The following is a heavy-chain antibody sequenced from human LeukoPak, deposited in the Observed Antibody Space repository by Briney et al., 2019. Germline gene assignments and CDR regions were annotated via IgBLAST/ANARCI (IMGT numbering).Heavy chain of an antibody. V-gene: IGHV4-61*02. J-gene: IGHJ6*03. CDR2: IYTSGST. D-gene: IGHD3-10*01. CDR1: GGSISSGSYY. Sequence: PSQTLSLTCTVSGGSISSGSYYWSWIRQPAGKGLEWIGRIYTSGSTNYNPSLKSRVTISVDTSKNQFSLKLSSVTAADTAVYHCARVYYYGSGSSRGKNYYYYYYMDVWGKGTTVTVSS. CDR3: ARVYYYGSGSSRGKNYYYYYYMDV.